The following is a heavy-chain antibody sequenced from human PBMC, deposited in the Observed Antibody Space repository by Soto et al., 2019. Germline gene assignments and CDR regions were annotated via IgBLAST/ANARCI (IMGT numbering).Heavy chain of an antibody. Sequence: PSETQALASAVYGGPFTSNNWSTWVRQPPRQGLEWLGEIYRTGSTNYNPSLKSRVNISLDKSENQFSLKVASLTAADTAVDYAESRDRGNSVHYWVQ. J-gene: IGHJ4*02. CDR1: GGPFTSNNW. CDR2: IYRTGST. V-gene: IGHV4-4*02. CDR3: ESRDRGNSVHY. D-gene: IGHD5-12*01.